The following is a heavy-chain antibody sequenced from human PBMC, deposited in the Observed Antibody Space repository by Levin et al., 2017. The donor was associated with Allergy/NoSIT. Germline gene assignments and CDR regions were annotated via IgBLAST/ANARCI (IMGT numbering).Heavy chain of an antibody. V-gene: IGHV4-34*01. CDR1: GGSFSGYY. CDR2: INHNENT. Sequence: PGGSLRLSCAVYGGSFSGYYWSWIRQSPGKGLEWIGEINHNENTKYNPSLKSRVTISVDTSKNQFSLKLSSVTAADTAVYYCARGGGTYVRGSWLDPWGQGTLVTVSS. CDR3: ARGGGTYVRGSWLDP. D-gene: IGHD6-25*01. J-gene: IGHJ5*02.